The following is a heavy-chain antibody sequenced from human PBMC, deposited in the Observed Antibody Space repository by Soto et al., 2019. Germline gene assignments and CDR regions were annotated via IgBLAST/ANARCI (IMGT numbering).Heavy chain of an antibody. J-gene: IGHJ5*02. Sequence: QVQLQESGPGLVKPSQTLSLTCTVSGGSISSGGYYWSWIRQHPGKGLEWIGYIYYSGSTYYNPSLKSRVTISVDTSKNQFSLKLSSVTAADTAVYYCARDNKPHYPAIPVGWFDPWGQGTLVTVSS. CDR3: ARDNKPHYPAIPVGWFDP. V-gene: IGHV4-31*03. D-gene: IGHD3-10*01. CDR2: IYYSGST. CDR1: GGSISSGGYY.